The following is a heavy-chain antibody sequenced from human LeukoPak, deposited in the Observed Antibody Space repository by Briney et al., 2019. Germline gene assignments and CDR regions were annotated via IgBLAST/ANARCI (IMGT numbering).Heavy chain of an antibody. V-gene: IGHV3-66*01. CDR1: GFTVSSNY. D-gene: IGHD3-10*01. Sequence: PGGFLRLSCAASGFTVSSNYMSWVRQAPGKGLEWVSVIYSGGSTYYADSVKGRFTISRDNSKNTLCLQMNSLRAEDTAVYYCAREEYQDYYGSGSHFDYWGQGTLVTVSS. J-gene: IGHJ4*02. CDR3: AREEYQDYYGSGSHFDY. CDR2: IYSGGST.